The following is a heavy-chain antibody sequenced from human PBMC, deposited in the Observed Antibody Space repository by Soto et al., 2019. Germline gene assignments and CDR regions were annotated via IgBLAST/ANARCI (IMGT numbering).Heavy chain of an antibody. CDR3: ARVGILYFFDY. D-gene: IGHD2-15*01. Sequence: PSETLPVTCPVSGGSLSCYLWGWVRQPPGKGLEWIGYIYYSGSTNYNPSLKSRVTISVDTSKNQFSLKLSSVTAADTAVYYCARVGILYFFDYWGQGTLVTVSS. J-gene: IGHJ4*02. V-gene: IGHV4-59*01. CDR1: GGSLSCYL. CDR2: IYYSGST.